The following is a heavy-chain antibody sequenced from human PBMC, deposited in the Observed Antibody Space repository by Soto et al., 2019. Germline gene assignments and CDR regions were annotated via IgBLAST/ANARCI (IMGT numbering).Heavy chain of an antibody. CDR2: VDHSGRT. V-gene: IGHV4-38-2*01. D-gene: IGHD3-10*01. J-gene: IGHJ4*02. CDR3: AKKGYYPSGKINLFDS. CDR1: GYSINSDYY. Sequence: SETLSLTCAVSGYSINSDYYWGVMRQPPGKGLEWIGSVDHSGRTYYSPSLRSRLTIFIDTSKNQFSLRLTSVTAADTAMYFCAKKGYYPSGKINLFDSWGPGTLVPVSS.